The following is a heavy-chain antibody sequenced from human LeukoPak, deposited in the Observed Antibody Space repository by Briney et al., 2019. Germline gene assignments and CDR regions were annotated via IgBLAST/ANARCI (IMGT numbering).Heavy chain of an antibody. CDR2: INHSGST. Sequence: SETLSLTCAAYGGSFSDYYRSWIRQPPGKGLEWIGEINHSGSTNYNPSLKSRVTISVDTSKNQFSLKLSSVAAADTAVYYCASDCSSTSCHSTWGQGTLVTVSS. D-gene: IGHD2-2*01. CDR1: GGSFSDYY. V-gene: IGHV4-34*01. CDR3: ASDCSSTSCHST. J-gene: IGHJ5*02.